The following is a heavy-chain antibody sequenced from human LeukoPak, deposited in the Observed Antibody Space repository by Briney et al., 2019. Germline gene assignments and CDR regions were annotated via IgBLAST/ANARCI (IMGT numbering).Heavy chain of an antibody. D-gene: IGHD1-26*01. CDR3: AKDRVIVGAADD. CDR1: GFTFSSYA. V-gene: IGHV3-23*01. CDR2: ISGSGGST. J-gene: IGHJ4*02. Sequence: HTGGSLRLSCAASGFTFSSYAMSWVRQAPGKGLEWVSAISGSGGSTYYADSVKGRFTISRDNSKNTLYLQMNSLRAEDTAVYYCAKDRVIVGAADDWGQGTLVTVSS.